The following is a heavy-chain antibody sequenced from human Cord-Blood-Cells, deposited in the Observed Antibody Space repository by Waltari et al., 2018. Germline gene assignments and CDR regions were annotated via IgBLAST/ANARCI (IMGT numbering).Heavy chain of an antibody. CDR1: LS. CDR3: ATVPIAAAPF. Sequence: LSMHWVRQAPGKGLEWMGGFDPEDGETIYAQKFQGRVTMTEDTSTDTAYMELSSLRSEDTAVYYCATVPIAAAPFWGQGTLVTVSS. CDR2: FDPEDGET. D-gene: IGHD6-13*01. J-gene: IGHJ4*02. V-gene: IGHV1-24*01.